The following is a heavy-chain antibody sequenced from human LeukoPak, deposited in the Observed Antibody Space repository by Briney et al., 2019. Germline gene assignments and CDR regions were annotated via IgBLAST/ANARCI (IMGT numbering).Heavy chain of an antibody. CDR2: ISHDGNNK. V-gene: IGHV3-30*03. CDR1: GFTLSTYA. J-gene: IGHJ4*02. CDR3: ARDILAVAGTGYFDS. Sequence: EGSLRLSCAASGFTLSTYAMHWVRQAPGKGLEWVAMISHDGNNKYYTDSVKGRFTISRDTSKNTLYLQMNSLRAEDTAVYYCARDILAVAGTGYFDSWGQGTLVTVSS. D-gene: IGHD6-19*01.